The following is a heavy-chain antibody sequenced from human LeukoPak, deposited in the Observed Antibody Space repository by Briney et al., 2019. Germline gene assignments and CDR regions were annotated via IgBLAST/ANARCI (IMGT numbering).Heavy chain of an antibody. V-gene: IGHV3-30*02. CDR1: GFTFSSYG. Sequence: PGGSLRLSCAASGFTFSSYGMHWVRQAPGKGLEWVAFIRYDGSNKYYADSVKGRFTISRDNSKNTLYLQMNSLRAEDTAVYYCAKDPSHRHCGGDYYLVFDYWGQGTLVTVSS. CDR3: AKDPSHRHCGGDYYLVFDY. D-gene: IGHD2-21*01. CDR2: IRYDGSNK. J-gene: IGHJ4*02.